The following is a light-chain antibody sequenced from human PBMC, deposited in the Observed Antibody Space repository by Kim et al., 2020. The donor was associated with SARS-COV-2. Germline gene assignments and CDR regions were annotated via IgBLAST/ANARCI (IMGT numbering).Light chain of an antibody. V-gene: IGLV2-11*01. Sequence: QSALTQPRSVSGSPGQSVTISCTGTSSDVGGYNYVSWYQQYPGKAPKFMIYDVSKRPSGVPDRFSGSKSGNTASLTISGLQAEDEADYYCCSYAGSYTWVFSGGTQLTVL. CDR1: SSDVGGYNY. CDR2: DVS. J-gene: IGLJ3*02. CDR3: CSYAGSYTWV.